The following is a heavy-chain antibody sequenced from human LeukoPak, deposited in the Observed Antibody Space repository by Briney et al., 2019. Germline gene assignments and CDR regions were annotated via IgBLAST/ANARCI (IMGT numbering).Heavy chain of an antibody. V-gene: IGHV3-30*18. J-gene: IGHJ4*02. Sequence: SLRLSCAASGFTFSSYGMHWVRQAPGKGLEWVAVISYDGSNKYYADSVKGRFTISRDNSKNTLYLQMNSLRAEDTAVYYCAKAMTTVSIDYWGQGTLVTVSS. CDR1: GFTFSSYG. CDR3: AKAMTTVSIDY. CDR2: ISYDGSNK. D-gene: IGHD4-17*01.